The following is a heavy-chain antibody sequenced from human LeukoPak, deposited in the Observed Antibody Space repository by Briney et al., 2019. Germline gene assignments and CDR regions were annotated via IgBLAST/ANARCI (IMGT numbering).Heavy chain of an antibody. CDR1: GFTFGSYT. Sequence: GGSLRLSCAASGFTFGSYTMNWVRQSPGKGLEWLSYITSSSNTIYYADSVKGRFTVSRDNAKNSLYLQMNSLRDEDTAVYYCARDSPPTPSDAFDIWGQGTMVTVSS. V-gene: IGHV3-48*02. J-gene: IGHJ3*02. CDR2: ITSSSNTI. CDR3: ARDSPPTPSDAFDI.